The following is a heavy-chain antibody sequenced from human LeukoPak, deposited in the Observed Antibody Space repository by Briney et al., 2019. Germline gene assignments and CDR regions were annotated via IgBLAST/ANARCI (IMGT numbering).Heavy chain of an antibody. J-gene: IGHJ4*02. D-gene: IGHD2-2*01. CDR2: MNPDSGNT. V-gene: IGHV1-8*02. CDR3: TRAIRHQLLSDY. Sequence: GASVKVSCKASGYTFFNYDINWVRQATGQGPEWMGWMNPDSGNTGYAQKFQGRVTMTRDSSITTAYMEPISLRFEDTAVYYCTRAIRHQLLSDYWGQGTLVTVSS. CDR1: GYTFFNYD.